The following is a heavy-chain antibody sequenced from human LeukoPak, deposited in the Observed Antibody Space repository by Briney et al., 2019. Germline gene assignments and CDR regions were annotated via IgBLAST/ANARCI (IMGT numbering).Heavy chain of an antibody. D-gene: IGHD2-15*01. V-gene: IGHV4-59*08. CDR3: ARTGYASYCSGGSCYSDWFDP. CDR1: GGSISSYY. CDR2: IYYSGST. Sequence: SETLSLTCTVSGGSISSYYWSWIRQPPGKGLEWIGYIYYSGSTNYNPSLKSRVTISVDTSKNQFSLKLSSVTAADTAVYYCARTGYASYCSGGSCYSDWFDPWGQGTLVTVSS. J-gene: IGHJ5*02.